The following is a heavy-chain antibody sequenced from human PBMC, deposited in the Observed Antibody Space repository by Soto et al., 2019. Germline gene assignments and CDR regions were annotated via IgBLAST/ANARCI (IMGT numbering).Heavy chain of an antibody. V-gene: IGHV5-51*01. Sequence: GESLKISCRTSGYRFTSYWIAWVRQMPGKGLEWMGIIFPNDSDTRYSPSFQGQVTISADRSTSTVFLQWASLKASDTAVYFCARKDKSGYFNWFDPWGQGXLVTVYS. D-gene: IGHD3-22*01. CDR3: ARKDKSGYFNWFDP. CDR1: GYRFTSYW. CDR2: IFPNDSDT. J-gene: IGHJ5*02.